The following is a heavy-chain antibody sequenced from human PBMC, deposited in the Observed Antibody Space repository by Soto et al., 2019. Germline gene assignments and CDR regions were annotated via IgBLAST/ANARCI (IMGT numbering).Heavy chain of an antibody. J-gene: IGHJ5*02. CDR2: IYYSGST. V-gene: IGHV4-59*01. CDR3: ARADYDILTGYRALFDP. Sequence: SETLSLTCTVSGGSISSYYWSWIRQPPGKGLEWIGYIYYSGSTNYNPSLKSRVTISVDTSKNQFSLKPSSVTAADTAVYYCARADYDILTGYRALFDPWGQGTLVTVSS. CDR1: GGSISSYY. D-gene: IGHD3-9*01.